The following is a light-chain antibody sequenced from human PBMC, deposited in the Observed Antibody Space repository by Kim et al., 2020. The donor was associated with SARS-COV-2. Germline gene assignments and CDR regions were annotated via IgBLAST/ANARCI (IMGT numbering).Light chain of an antibody. CDR3: QQRSSWPGT. Sequence: EIVLTQSPATLSLSPGDTATLSCRASQGISNYLAWYQQKPGQAPRLLISDASNRATGIPARFSGSGSGTDFTLTISSLEPEDFTFYYCQQRSSWPGTFGQGTKVDIK. CDR1: QGISNY. J-gene: IGKJ1*01. CDR2: DAS. V-gene: IGKV3-11*01.